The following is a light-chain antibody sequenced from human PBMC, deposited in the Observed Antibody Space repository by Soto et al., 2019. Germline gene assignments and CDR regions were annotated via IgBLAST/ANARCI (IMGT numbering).Light chain of an antibody. CDR1: QGIGVY. V-gene: IGKV1-27*01. J-gene: IGKJ4*01. Sequence: DIQMTQSPSSLSASLGNRLTITCRARQGIGVYLAWFQQKPGKVPKLLIYAASTLQSGVPSRFSGSGSGTDFTLTITSLQPEDVAAYYCQKYNSAPLTFGGGTKVEIK. CDR3: QKYNSAPLT. CDR2: AAS.